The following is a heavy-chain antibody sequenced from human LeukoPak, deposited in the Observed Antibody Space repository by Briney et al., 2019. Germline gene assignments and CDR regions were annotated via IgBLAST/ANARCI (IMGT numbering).Heavy chain of an antibody. CDR1: GFTFRSYG. J-gene: IGHJ5*02. CDR3: ARDSYSNYFWFDP. D-gene: IGHD4-11*01. CDR2: IWYDGSNK. V-gene: IGHV3-33*01. Sequence: PGGSLRLSCAASGFTFRSYGMHWVRQAPGKGLEWVAVIWYDGSNKYYADSVKGRFTISRDNSKNTLYLQMNSLRAEDTAVYYCARDSYSNYFWFDPWGQGTLVTVSS.